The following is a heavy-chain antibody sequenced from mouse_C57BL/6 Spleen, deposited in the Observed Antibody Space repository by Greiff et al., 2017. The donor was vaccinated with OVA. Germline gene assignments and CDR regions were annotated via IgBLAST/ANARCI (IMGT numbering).Heavy chain of an antibody. D-gene: IGHD2-2*01. Sequence: EVNLVESEGGLVQPGSSMKLSCTASGFTFSDYYMAWVRQVPEKGLEWVANINYDGSSTYYLDSLKSRFIISRDNAKNILYLQMSSLKSEDTATYYCAREWLPYAMDYWGQGTSVTVSS. CDR1: GFTFSDYY. CDR2: INYDGSST. V-gene: IGHV5-16*01. CDR3: AREWLPYAMDY. J-gene: IGHJ4*01.